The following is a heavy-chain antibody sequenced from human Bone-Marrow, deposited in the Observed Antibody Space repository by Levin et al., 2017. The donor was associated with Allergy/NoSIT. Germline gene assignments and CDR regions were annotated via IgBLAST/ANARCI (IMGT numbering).Heavy chain of an antibody. V-gene: IGHV2-5*02. J-gene: IGHJ4*02. D-gene: IGHD3-10*01. Sequence: SGPTLVKPTETLTLTCTFSGFSLNTRGVGVGWIRQPPGKALEWLALLFWDDDKRYSPSLKNRLSITKDTSKNQVVFAMANVDPVDTATYFCAHSAMLRGIISSAFDSWGQGTLVTVSS. CDR2: LFWDDDK. CDR3: AHSAMLRGIISSAFDS. CDR1: GFSLNTRGVG.